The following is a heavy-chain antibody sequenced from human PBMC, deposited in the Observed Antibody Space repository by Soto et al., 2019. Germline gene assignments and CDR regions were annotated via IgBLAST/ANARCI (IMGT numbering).Heavy chain of an antibody. V-gene: IGHV4-30-2*01. CDR1: GGSISSGGYS. CDR2: IYHSGST. CDR3: ARGLATGTRLGDWFDP. Sequence: QLQLQESGSGLVKPSQTLSLTRAVSGGSISSGGYSWSWIRQPPGKGLEWIGYIYHSGSTYYNPSLKSRVTISVDRTKYQFSLKLRSVTAADTAVYYCARGLATGTRLGDWFDPWGQGTLVTVSS. J-gene: IGHJ5*02. D-gene: IGHD4-17*01.